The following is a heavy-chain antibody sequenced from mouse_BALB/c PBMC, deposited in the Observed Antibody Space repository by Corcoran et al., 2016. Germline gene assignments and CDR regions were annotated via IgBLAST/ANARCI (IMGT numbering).Heavy chain of an antibody. CDR3: AITIGNPFAY. CDR1: GYTFTSYW. CDR2: INPSTGYT. J-gene: IGHJ3*01. V-gene: IGHV1-7*01. Sequence: QVQLQQSGAELAKPGASVKMSCKASGYTFTSYWMHWVKQRPGQGLEWIGYINPSTGYTEYNQKFKDKATLTADKSSSTAYMQLSSLTSEDSAVYYCAITIGNPFAYWGQGTLVTVSA. D-gene: IGHD2-14*01.